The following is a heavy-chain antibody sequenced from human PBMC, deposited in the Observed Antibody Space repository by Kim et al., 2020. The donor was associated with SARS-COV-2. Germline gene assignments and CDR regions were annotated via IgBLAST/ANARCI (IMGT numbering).Heavy chain of an antibody. V-gene: IGHV3-11*06. D-gene: IGHD2-15*01. Sequence: VKGRFTISRDNAKNSLYLQMNSLRVEDTAVYYCARRYCSGSSCYSLPFDYWGQGTLVTVSS. CDR3: ARRYCSGSSCYSLPFDY. J-gene: IGHJ4*02.